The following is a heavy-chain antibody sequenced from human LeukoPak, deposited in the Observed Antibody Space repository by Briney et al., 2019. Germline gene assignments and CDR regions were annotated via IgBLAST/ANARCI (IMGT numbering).Heavy chain of an antibody. Sequence: SETLSLTCTVSGGSLNDYHWSWIRQPPGKGLEYIEYIFYTGSTNYHPSLKSRVSISIDKSRNRFSLRLSSVTAADTAVYYCARDFILGAAAGLGYYYGMDVWGQGTTVTVSS. CDR3: ARDFILGAAAGLGYYYGMDV. D-gene: IGHD6-13*01. J-gene: IGHJ6*02. CDR1: GGSLNDYH. CDR2: IFYTGST. V-gene: IGHV4-59*12.